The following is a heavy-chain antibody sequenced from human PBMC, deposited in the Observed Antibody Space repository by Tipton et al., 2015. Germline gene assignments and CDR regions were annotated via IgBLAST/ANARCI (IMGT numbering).Heavy chain of an antibody. CDR2: IKKDGSER. CDR1: GFTFSNYW. V-gene: IGHV3-7*03. D-gene: IGHD2-2*01. Sequence: SLRLSCAVSGFTFSNYWMSWVRQASEKGLEWVANIKKDGSERYYVDSVKGRFTISRDNAKNTVFLQLDSLRADDTAIYHCVRSTKSPLDYWGQGTLVTVSS. CDR3: VRSTKSPLDY. J-gene: IGHJ4*02.